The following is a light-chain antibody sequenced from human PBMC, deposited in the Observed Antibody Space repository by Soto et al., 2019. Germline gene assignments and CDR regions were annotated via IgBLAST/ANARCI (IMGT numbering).Light chain of an antibody. Sequence: EIVMTHSPPPLPVSPRAPATPPPPPTPPVSSNLAWYQQKPGQAPRLLIYGASTRATGIPARFSGSGSGTEFTLTISSLQSEDFAVYYCQQYNNWPPKTFGQGTKVEIK. CDR1: PPVSSN. J-gene: IGKJ1*01. CDR2: GAS. V-gene: IGKV3-15*01. CDR3: QQYNNWPPKT.